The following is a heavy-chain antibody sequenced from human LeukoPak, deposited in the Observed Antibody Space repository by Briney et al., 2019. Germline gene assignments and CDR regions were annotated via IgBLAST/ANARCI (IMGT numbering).Heavy chain of an antibody. CDR2: IVVGSGNT. V-gene: IGHV1-58*02. D-gene: IGHD6-25*01. J-gene: IGHJ4*02. CDR1: GFTFTSSA. CDR3: ARHSHGYHIDY. Sequence: GASVKVSCKASGFTFTSSAMQWVRQARGQRLEWIGWIVVGSGNTNYAQKFQERVTITRDMSTSTAYMELSSLRSEDTAMYYCARHSHGYHIDYWGQGTLVTVSS.